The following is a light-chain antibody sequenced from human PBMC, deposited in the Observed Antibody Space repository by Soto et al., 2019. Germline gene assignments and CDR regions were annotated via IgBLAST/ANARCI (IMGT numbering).Light chain of an antibody. CDR3: SSYTSSSTLVV. Sequence: QSALTQPASVSGSPGQSITISCTGTSSDVGGYNYVSWYQQHPGKAPKFMIYDVSNRPSGVSNRFTGSKSGNTDSLTISGLKAADEADYYCSSYTSSSTLVVFGGGTKLTVL. CDR1: SSDVGGYNY. CDR2: DVS. V-gene: IGLV2-14*01. J-gene: IGLJ2*01.